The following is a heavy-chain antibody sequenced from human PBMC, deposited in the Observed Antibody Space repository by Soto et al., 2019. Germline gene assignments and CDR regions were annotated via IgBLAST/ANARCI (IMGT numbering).Heavy chain of an antibody. CDR3: VKDDEGGWYGSKRQAGGDS. CDR1: GFPFNIYW. D-gene: IGHD3-10*01. Sequence: EVQLVESGGGLVQPGGSLRLSCAASGFPFNIYWMSWVRQAPGKGLEWVANINPGGNEKYYVDSVRGRFTISRDNTKNSLFLNINTLRAEDTAVYYCVKDDEGGWYGSKRQAGGDSWGQGTLITVSS. V-gene: IGHV3-7*01. J-gene: IGHJ4*02. CDR2: INPGGNEK.